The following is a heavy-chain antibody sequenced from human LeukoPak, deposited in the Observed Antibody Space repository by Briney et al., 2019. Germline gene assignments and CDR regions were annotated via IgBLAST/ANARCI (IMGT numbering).Heavy chain of an antibody. J-gene: IGHJ4*02. V-gene: IGHV3-23*01. CDR1: GFTFTIYV. CDR3: APRTAPAGTLSY. D-gene: IGHD6-13*01. Sequence: GGSLRLSCAASGFTFTIYVMSWVRQAPGKGLEWVSTISANGGSTYYADSVKGRFTASRDNSKNTLYLQMNSLRAEDTAVYYCAPRTAPAGTLSYWGQGTLVTVSS. CDR2: ISANGGST.